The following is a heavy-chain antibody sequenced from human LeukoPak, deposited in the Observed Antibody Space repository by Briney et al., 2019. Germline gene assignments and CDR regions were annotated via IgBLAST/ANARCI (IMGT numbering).Heavy chain of an antibody. CDR1: GGTFNSYA. CDR3: ARALPPDCSGGSCYSNYYYGMDV. D-gene: IGHD2-15*01. CDR2: IIPILGIA. V-gene: IGHV1-69*04. Sequence: SVKVSCKASGGTFNSYAISWVRQAPGQGLEWMGRIIPILGIANYAQKFQGRVTITADKSTSTAYMELSSLRSEDTAVYYCARALPPDCSGGSCYSNYYYGMDVWGQGTTVTVSS. J-gene: IGHJ6*02.